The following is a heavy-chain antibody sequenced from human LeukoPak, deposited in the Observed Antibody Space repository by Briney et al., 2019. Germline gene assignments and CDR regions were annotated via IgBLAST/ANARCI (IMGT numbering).Heavy chain of an antibody. CDR3: AKLYYGDYVPDWFDP. Sequence: GGSLRLSCAASGFTFSSYAMSWVRQAPGKGLEWVSAISGSGGSTHYADSVKGRFTISRDNSKNTLYLQMNSLRAEDTAVYYCAKLYYGDYVPDWFDPWGQGTLVTVSS. V-gene: IGHV3-23*01. J-gene: IGHJ5*02. D-gene: IGHD4-17*01. CDR1: GFTFSSYA. CDR2: ISGSGGST.